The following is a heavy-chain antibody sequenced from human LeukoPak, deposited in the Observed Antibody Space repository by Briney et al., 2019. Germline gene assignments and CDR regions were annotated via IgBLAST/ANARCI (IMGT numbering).Heavy chain of an antibody. CDR2: INHSGYT. J-gene: IGHJ4*02. CDR1: GVSFDDYY. V-gene: IGHV4-34*01. Sequence: PSETLSLTCAVSGVSFDDYYWSWVRQPPGKGLEWIGEINHSGYTNDSPSLKSRVTMSTDTSRKQFSLNLRSVTVADTAVYYCTRMTTGHDYWGQGTLVTVSS. D-gene: IGHD4-17*01. CDR3: TRMTTGHDY.